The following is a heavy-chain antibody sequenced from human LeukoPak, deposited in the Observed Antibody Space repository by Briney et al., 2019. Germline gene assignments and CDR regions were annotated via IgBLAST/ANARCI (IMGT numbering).Heavy chain of an antibody. D-gene: IGHD3-22*01. J-gene: IGHJ4*02. CDR3: ARGNGYDSSGSLGHFDY. Sequence: SETLSLTCTVSGVSISSGGYYWNWIRQPPGKGLEWIGEINHSGSTNYNPSLKSRVTISVDTSKNQFSLKLSSVTAADTAVYYCARGNGYDSSGSLGHFDYWGQGTLVTVSS. CDR2: INHSGST. CDR1: GVSISSGGYY. V-gene: IGHV4-39*07.